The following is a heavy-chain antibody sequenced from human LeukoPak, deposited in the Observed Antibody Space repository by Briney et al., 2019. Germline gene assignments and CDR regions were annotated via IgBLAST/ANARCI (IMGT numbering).Heavy chain of an antibody. CDR2: IKQDGSEK. Sequence: GGSLRLSCAASGFTFSYYCMSWVRQAPGKGLEWVVNIKQDGSEKYYVDSGKGRFTISRDNAKNSLYLQMNSLRAEDTAVYYCARASPERGYSYGPLDNYFDYWGQGTLVTVSS. CDR3: ARASPERGYSYGPLDNYFDY. V-gene: IGHV3-7*01. D-gene: IGHD5-18*01. J-gene: IGHJ4*02. CDR1: GFTFSYYC.